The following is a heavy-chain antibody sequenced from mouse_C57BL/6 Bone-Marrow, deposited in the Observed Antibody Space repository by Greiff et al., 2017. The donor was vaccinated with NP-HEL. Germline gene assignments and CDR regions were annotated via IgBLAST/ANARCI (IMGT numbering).Heavy chain of an antibody. D-gene: IGHD2-2*01. J-gene: IGHJ4*01. CDR2: IHPNSGST. CDR1: GYTFTSYW. V-gene: IGHV1-64*01. CDR3: ARGLLWLRRRDYYAMDY. Sequence: VQLQQPGAELVKPGASVKLSCKASGYTFTSYWMHWVKQRPGQGLEWIGMIHPNSGSTNYNEKFKSKATLTVDKSSSTAYMQLSSLTSDDSAVYYCARGLLWLRRRDYYAMDYWGQGTSVTVSS.